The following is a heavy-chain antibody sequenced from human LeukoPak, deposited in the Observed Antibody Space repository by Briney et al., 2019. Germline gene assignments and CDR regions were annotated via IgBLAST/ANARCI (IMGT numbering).Heavy chain of an antibody. Sequence: GGSLRLSCAASGFTFSSYGMSWVRQAPGKGLEWVSAISGSGGSTYYADSVKGRFTISRDNSKNTLYLQMNSLRAEDTAVYYCAKDRRYFDWSGYYFDYWGQGTLVTVSS. V-gene: IGHV3-23*01. CDR1: GFTFSSYG. CDR2: ISGSGGST. CDR3: AKDRRYFDWSGYYFDY. J-gene: IGHJ4*02. D-gene: IGHD3-9*01.